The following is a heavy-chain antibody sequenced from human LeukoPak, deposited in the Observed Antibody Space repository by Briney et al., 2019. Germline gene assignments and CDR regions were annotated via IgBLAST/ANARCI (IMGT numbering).Heavy chain of an antibody. D-gene: IGHD2-15*01. CDR2: IKQDGSEK. J-gene: IGHJ3*02. CDR3: ARAQHELLRAFDI. Sequence: GGSLRLSCAASGFTFSSYWMSWVRQAPGKGLEWVANIKQDGSEKYYVDSVQGRFTISRDNAKNSLYLQMNSLRAEDTAVYYCARAQHELLRAFDIWGQGTMVTVSS. CDR1: GFTFSSYW. V-gene: IGHV3-7*01.